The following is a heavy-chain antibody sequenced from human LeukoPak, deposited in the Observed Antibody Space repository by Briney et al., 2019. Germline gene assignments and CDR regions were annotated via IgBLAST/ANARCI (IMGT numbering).Heavy chain of an antibody. V-gene: IGHV4-59*08. CDR2: IYYSGST. J-gene: IGHJ4*02. D-gene: IGHD6-13*01. CDR3: ARHLGYSSSWQQLVY. Sequence: PSETLSLTCTVSGGSISSYYWSWIRQPPGKGLEWIGYIYYSGSTNYNPSLKSQVTISVDTSKNQFSLKLSSVTAADTAVYYCARHLGYSSSWQQLVYWGQGTLVTVSS. CDR1: GGSISSYY.